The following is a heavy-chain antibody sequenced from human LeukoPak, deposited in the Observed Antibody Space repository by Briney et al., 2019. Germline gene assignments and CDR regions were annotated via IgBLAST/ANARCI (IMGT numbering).Heavy chain of an antibody. V-gene: IGHV4-34*01. Sequence: SETLSLTCAVYGGSFSGYYWSWIRQPPGKGLEWIGEINHSGSTNYNPSLKSRVTISVDTSKNQFSLKLSSVTAADTAVYYCASTTYYYDSSGYYFRYWGQGTLVTVSS. CDR2: INHSGST. CDR1: GGSFSGYY. D-gene: IGHD3-22*01. CDR3: ASTTYYYDSSGYYFRY. J-gene: IGHJ4*02.